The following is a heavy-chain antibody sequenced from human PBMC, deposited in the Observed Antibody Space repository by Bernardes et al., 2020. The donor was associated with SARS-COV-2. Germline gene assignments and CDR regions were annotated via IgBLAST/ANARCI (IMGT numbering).Heavy chain of an antibody. CDR3: ARVGRVGLLDY. CDR2: IYYSGST. D-gene: IGHD5-12*01. V-gene: IGHV4-59*01. CDR1: GGSISSYY. J-gene: IGHJ4*02. Sequence: SETLSLTRTVSGGSISSYYWSWIRQPPGKGLEWIGYIYYSGSTNYNPSLKSRVTISVDTSKNQFSLKLSSVTAADTAVYYCARVGRVGLLDYWGQGTLVTVSS.